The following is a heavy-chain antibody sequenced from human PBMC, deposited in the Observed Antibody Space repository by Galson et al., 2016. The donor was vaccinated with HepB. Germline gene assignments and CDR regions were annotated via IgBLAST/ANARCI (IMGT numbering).Heavy chain of an antibody. CDR2: TYYRSRWYS. J-gene: IGHJ4*02. D-gene: IGHD2-21*01. Sequence: CAISGDSVSSHSAVWNWIRQSPSRGLEWPGRTYYRSRWYSDYATSVKGRITINGDTSKNQFSLQLTSVTPEDTAMYFCARDPQHVVEEGFDYWGQGTLVTVSS. V-gene: IGHV6-1*01. CDR1: GDSVSSHSAV. CDR3: ARDPQHVVEEGFDY.